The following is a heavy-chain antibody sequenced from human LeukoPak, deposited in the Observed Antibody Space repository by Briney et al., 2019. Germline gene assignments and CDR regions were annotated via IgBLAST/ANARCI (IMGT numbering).Heavy chain of an antibody. D-gene: IGHD2-2*01. CDR2: INHSGST. V-gene: IGHV4-34*01. Sequence: SETLSLTCAVSGGSFSGYYWSWIRQPPGKGLEWIGEINHSGSTNYNPSLKSRVTISVDTSKNQFSLKLSSVTAADTAVYYCARDTVVPAAKGMDVWGKGTTVTVSS. J-gene: IGHJ6*03. CDR3: ARDTVVPAAKGMDV. CDR1: GGSFSGYY.